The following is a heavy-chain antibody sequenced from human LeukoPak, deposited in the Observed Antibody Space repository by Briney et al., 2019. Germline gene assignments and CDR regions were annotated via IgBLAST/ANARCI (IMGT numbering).Heavy chain of an antibody. CDR3: ARRYTMSSAGDY. J-gene: IGHJ4*02. D-gene: IGHD6-6*01. Sequence: GESLQISCKGSGYTFPIYWNGWVRQMPGKGLEWMGIVNPRDSDTRYSPSFQGQVTFSVDKSINTAYLQWSSLKASDTAMYYCARRYTMSSAGDYWGQGTLVTVSS. V-gene: IGHV5-51*01. CDR1: GYTFPIYW. CDR2: VNPRDSDT.